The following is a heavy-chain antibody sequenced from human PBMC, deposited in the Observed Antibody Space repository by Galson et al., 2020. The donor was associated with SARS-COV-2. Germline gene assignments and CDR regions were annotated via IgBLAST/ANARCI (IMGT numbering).Heavy chain of an antibody. CDR1: GFSLSTSGMR. CDR3: ARSYYDILTGYLAAFDI. J-gene: IGHJ3*02. V-gene: IGHV2-70*04. D-gene: IGHD3-9*01. Sequence: SGPTLVKPTQTLTLTCTFSGFSLSTSGMRVSWIRQPPGQALEWLERIDWDDEKFYSTSLKTRLTISKDTSKNQVVLTMTNMDPVDTATYYCARSYYDILTGYLAAFDIWGQGTMVTVSS. CDR2: IDWDDEK.